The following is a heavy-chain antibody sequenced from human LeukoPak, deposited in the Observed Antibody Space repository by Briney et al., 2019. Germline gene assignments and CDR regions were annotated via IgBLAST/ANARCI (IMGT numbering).Heavy chain of an antibody. CDR2: ISPSGGTT. J-gene: IGHJ4*02. CDR3: AKSYYYDSSGYYGIDY. D-gene: IGHD3-22*01. CDR1: GFTFSSYG. V-gene: IGHV3-23*01. Sequence: GGSLRLSCAASGFTFSSYGMNWVRKAPGKGLEWVSGISPSGGTTYYTDSVKGRFTISRDNSKHTVSLQMNSLRAEDTAVYYCAKSYYYDSSGYYGIDYWGQGTLVTVSS.